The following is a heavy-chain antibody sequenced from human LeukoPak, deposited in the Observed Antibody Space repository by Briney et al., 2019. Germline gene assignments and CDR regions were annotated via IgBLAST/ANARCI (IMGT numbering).Heavy chain of an antibody. CDR2: ISAYNGNT. D-gene: IGHD6-19*01. Sequence: ASVKVSCKASGYTFTSYGISWVRQAPGQGLEWMGWISAYNGNTDYAQKLQGRVTMTTDTSTSTAYMELRSLRSDDTAVYYCAREAVAGTEGPHDAFDIWGQGTMVTVSS. J-gene: IGHJ3*02. V-gene: IGHV1-18*01. CDR3: AREAVAGTEGPHDAFDI. CDR1: GYTFTSYG.